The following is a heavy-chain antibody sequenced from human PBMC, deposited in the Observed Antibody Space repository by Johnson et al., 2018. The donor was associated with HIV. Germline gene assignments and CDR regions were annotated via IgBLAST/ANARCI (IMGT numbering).Heavy chain of an antibody. J-gene: IGHJ3*02. D-gene: IGHD3-22*01. Sequence: QEKLVESGGGVVQPGRSLRLSCAASGFTFSSYAMHWVCQAPGKGLEWVAVISYDGSNKYYADSVRGRLTISRDNSKNTVYLQMNSLRIEDTAVYYCAREGGTFYDSSGSLAFDIWGRGTAVTVSS. V-gene: IGHV3-30*04. CDR2: ISYDGSNK. CDR3: AREGGTFYDSSGSLAFDI. CDR1: GFTFSSYA.